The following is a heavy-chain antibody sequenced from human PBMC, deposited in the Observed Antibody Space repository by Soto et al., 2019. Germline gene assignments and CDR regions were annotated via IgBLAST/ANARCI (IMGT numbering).Heavy chain of an antibody. D-gene: IGHD6-13*01. CDR3: ARDHGGSTWFVGVYYFFGMDV. J-gene: IGHJ6*02. V-gene: IGHV3-48*02. CDR1: GFIFSDYT. Sequence: EVQLVESGGDLVQPGGSLRLSCAASGFIFSDYTMTWVRQAPGRGLEFVSHISSSGDAIFYAESVKGRFTVSRDKAKNSLYLQMNSLRDDATAVYFCARDHGGSTWFVGVYYFFGMDVWGQGTAVTVSS. CDR2: ISSSGDAI.